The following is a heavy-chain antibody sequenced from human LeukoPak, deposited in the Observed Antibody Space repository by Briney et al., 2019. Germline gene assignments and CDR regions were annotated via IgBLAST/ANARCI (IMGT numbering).Heavy chain of an antibody. Sequence: SETLSLTCTVSGGSISSGGYYWSWIRQHPGKGLEWIGYIYYGGSTYYNPSLKSRVTISVDTSKNQFSLKLSSVTAADTAVNYCARWDYGGNSRGGYYFDYWGQGTLVTVSS. J-gene: IGHJ4*02. CDR2: IYYGGST. CDR1: GGSISSGGYY. CDR3: ARWDYGGNSRGGYYFDY. V-gene: IGHV4-31*03. D-gene: IGHD4-23*01.